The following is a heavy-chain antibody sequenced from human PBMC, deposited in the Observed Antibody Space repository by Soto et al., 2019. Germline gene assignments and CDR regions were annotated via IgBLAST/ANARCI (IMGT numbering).Heavy chain of an antibody. Sequence: QLQLQESGPGLVKPSETLSLTCTVSGGSISSSSYYWGWIRQPPGKGLEWIGSIYYSRSTYYNPSLKSRVTISVDTSKNHFSLKLTSVTAADTAVYYCARPGIVGALSYFDYWGQGTLVTVSS. CDR3: ARPGIVGALSYFDY. CDR2: IYYSRST. D-gene: IGHD1-26*01. CDR1: GGSISSSSYY. V-gene: IGHV4-39*02. J-gene: IGHJ4*02.